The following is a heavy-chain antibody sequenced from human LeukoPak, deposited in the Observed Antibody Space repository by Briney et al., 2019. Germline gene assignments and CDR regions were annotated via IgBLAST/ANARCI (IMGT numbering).Heavy chain of an antibody. CDR3: ARDRGVPRPYYFDQ. CDR1: GGSVRSSSYY. V-gene: IGHV4-39*07. Sequence: SETLSLTCTVSGGSVRSSSYYWGCVRQPPGKGLEWIGSVHYNGSTCYNPSLGGRVIMSIYTSKNQFSLKLTSVTAADTAMYYCARDRGVPRPYYFDQWGQGTLVTVSS. J-gene: IGHJ4*02. D-gene: IGHD3-10*01. CDR2: VHYNGST.